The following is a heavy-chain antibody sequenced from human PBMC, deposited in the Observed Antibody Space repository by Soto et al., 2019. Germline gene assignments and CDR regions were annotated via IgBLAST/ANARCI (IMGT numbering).Heavy chain of an antibody. CDR2: ITSDTNTI. CDR3: AGSVEGQFDY. J-gene: IGHJ4*02. Sequence: EVQLVESGGGLVQPGGSLRLSCAASGFRFNIYSMNWIRQAPGKGLEWFAYITSDTNTIKYADSVRGRFTIARDNAKNSVDLQMTGRSDEDTGVYYCAGSVEGQFDYWGQGTVVTVSS. CDR1: GFRFNIYS. D-gene: IGHD6-19*01. V-gene: IGHV3-48*02.